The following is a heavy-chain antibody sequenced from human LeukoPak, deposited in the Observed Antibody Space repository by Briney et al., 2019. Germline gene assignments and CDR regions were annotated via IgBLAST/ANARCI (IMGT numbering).Heavy chain of an antibody. CDR1: GFTFSSYA. CDR2: ISGSGGST. CDR3: AKDSKAYYYDSSGTPDI. V-gene: IGHV3-23*01. J-gene: IGHJ3*02. D-gene: IGHD3-22*01. Sequence: TGGSLRLSCAASGFTFSSYAMSWVRQAPGKGLEWVSAISGSGGSTYYADSVKGRFTISRDNSKSTLYLQMNSLRAEDTAVYYCAKDSKAYYYDSSGTPDIWGQGTMVTVSS.